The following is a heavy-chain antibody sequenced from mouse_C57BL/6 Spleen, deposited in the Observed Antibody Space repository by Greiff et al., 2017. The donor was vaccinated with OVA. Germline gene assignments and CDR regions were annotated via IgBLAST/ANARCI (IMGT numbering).Heavy chain of an antibody. Sequence: VQLQQPGAELVMPGASVKLSCKASGYTFTSYWMHWVKQRPGQGLEWIGEIDPSDSYTNYNQKFKGKSTLTVDKSSSTAYMQLSSLTSEDSAVDYCARSGAGLRGFAYWGQGTLVTVSA. CDR3: ARSGAGLRGFAY. CDR1: GYTFTSYW. V-gene: IGHV1-69*01. CDR2: IDPSDSYT. D-gene: IGHD3-3*01. J-gene: IGHJ3*01.